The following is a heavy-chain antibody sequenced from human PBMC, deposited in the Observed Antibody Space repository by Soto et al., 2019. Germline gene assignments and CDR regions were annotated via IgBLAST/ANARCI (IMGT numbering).Heavy chain of an antibody. CDR2: IWYDGSNK. V-gene: IGHV3-33*01. D-gene: IGHD6-19*01. CDR1: GFTFSSYG. CDR3: ARDHRPYSSGWYEIHYYFDY. J-gene: IGHJ4*02. Sequence: GGSLRLSCAASGFTFSSYGMHWVRQAPGKGLEWVAVIWYDGSNKYYADSVKGRFTISRDNSKNTLYLQMNSLRAEDTAVYYCARDHRPYSSGWYEIHYYFDYWGQGTLVTVSS.